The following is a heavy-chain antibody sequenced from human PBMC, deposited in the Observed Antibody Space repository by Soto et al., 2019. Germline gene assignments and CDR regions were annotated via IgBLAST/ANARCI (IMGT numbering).Heavy chain of an antibody. Sequence: QVQLQESGPGLVKPSQTLSLTCSVSGESISSGGYYWSWIRHHPGKGLEWIGYIYDSESAYYNPSRKSRVTISTDTSKNHFAMRLSSVTAADTAVYYCARASSSSSAADYWGQGTLATVSS. CDR1: GESISSGGYY. J-gene: IGHJ4*02. V-gene: IGHV4-31*03. D-gene: IGHD6-6*01. CDR3: ARASSSSSAADY. CDR2: IYDSESA.